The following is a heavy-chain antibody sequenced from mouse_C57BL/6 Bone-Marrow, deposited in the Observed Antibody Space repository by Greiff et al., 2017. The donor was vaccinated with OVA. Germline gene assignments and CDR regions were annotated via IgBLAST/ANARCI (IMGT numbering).Heavy chain of an antibody. D-gene: IGHD2-3*01. CDR1: GYAFSSSW. Sequence: QVQLQQSGPELVKPGASVKISCKASGYAFSSSWMNWVKQRPGKGLEWIGRIYPGDGDTNYNGKFKGKATLTADKSSSTAYMQLSSLTSEDSAVYFCARGNIYDGYLYAMDYWGQGTSVTVSS. CDR2: IYPGDGDT. CDR3: ARGNIYDGYLYAMDY. V-gene: IGHV1-82*01. J-gene: IGHJ4*01.